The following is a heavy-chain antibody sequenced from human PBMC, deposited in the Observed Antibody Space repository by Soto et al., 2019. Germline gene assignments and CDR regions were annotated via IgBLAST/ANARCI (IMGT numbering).Heavy chain of an antibody. Sequence: GESLKISCKGSGYSFTSYWIGWVRQMPGKGLEWMGIIYPGDSDTRYSPSFQGQVTISADKSISTAYLQWSSLKASDTAMYYCARQLDTAMVPYYFDYWGQGTLVTVSS. CDR3: ARQLDTAMVPYYFDY. CDR2: IYPGDSDT. J-gene: IGHJ4*02. CDR1: GYSFTSYW. D-gene: IGHD5-18*01. V-gene: IGHV5-51*01.